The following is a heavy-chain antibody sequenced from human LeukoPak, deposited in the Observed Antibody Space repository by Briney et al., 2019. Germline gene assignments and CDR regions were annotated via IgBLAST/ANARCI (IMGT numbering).Heavy chain of an antibody. Sequence: SETLSLTCTVSGGSISSITYYWGWIRQPPGKGLEWVGHMYYRGNTFYNPSLKSRVAISVDTSKNQFSLKLRSVTAADTAVYYCARLCGNYQNYFDYWGQGTLVTVSS. CDR3: ARLCGNYQNYFDY. CDR2: MYYRGNT. CDR1: GGSISSITYY. J-gene: IGHJ4*02. D-gene: IGHD1-26*01. V-gene: IGHV4-39*07.